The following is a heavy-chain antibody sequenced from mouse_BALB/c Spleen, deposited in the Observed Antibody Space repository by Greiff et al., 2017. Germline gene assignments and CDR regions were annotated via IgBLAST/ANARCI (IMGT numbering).Heavy chain of an antibody. CDR2: ISDGGSYT. CDR1: GFTFSDYY. CDR3: ARGDYDVGGGMDY. J-gene: IGHJ4*01. V-gene: IGHV5-4*02. Sequence: EVKLMESGGGLVKPGGSLKLSCAASGFTFSDYYMYWVRQTPEKRLEWVATISDGGSYTYYPDSVKGRFTISRDNAKNNLYLQMSSLKSEDTAMYYCARGDYDVGGGMDYWGQGTSVTVSS. D-gene: IGHD2-4*01.